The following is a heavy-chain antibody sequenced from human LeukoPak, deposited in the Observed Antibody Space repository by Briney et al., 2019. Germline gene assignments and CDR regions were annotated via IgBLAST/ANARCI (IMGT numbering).Heavy chain of an antibody. CDR2: FDPEDGET. D-gene: IGHD3-22*01. CDR3: VYYYDSSGYLY. Sequence: ASVKVSCKASGYTFTSYYMHWVRQAPGKGLEWMGGFDPEDGETIYAQKFQGRVTMTEDTSTDTAYMELSSLRSEDTAVYYCVYYYDSSGYLYWGQGTLVTVSS. V-gene: IGHV1-24*01. J-gene: IGHJ4*02. CDR1: GYTFTSYY.